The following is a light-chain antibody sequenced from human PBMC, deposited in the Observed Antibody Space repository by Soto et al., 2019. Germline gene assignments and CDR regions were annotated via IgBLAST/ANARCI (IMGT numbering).Light chain of an antibody. CDR3: QQYDNLPT. V-gene: IGKV1-33*01. Sequence: DIQMTQSPSSLSASVGDRVTITCQASQDISNYLNWYQQKPGKAPKLLIYDAPNLETGVPSRFSGSVSCTDFTFTISSLQPEDIATYYCQQYDNLPTFGGGTKVEIK. CDR2: DAP. CDR1: QDISNY. J-gene: IGKJ4*01.